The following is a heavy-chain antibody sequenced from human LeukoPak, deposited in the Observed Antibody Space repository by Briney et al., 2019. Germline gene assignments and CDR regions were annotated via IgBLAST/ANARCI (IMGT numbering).Heavy chain of an antibody. J-gene: IGHJ4*02. D-gene: IGHD6-6*01. V-gene: IGHV4-61*02. CDR3: AREYSSSSGLYYFDY. CDR2: IYTSGST. CDR1: GGSLSSGSYS. Sequence: SETLSLTCTVSGGSLSSGSYSWSWIRQPAGKGLEWIGRIYTSGSTNYNPSLKSRVTISVDTSKNQFSLKLSSVTAADTAMYYCAREYSSSSGLYYFDYWGQGTLVTVSS.